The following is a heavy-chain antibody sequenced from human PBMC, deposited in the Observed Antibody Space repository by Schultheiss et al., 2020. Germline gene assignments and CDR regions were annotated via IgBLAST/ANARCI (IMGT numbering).Heavy chain of an antibody. CDR1: GGSISSSNW. CDR2: IYYSGST. CDR3: ARQAGSGTAMVMDAFDI. V-gene: IGHV4-4*02. D-gene: IGHD5-18*01. Sequence: SETLSLTCAVSGGSISSSNWWSWVRQPPGKGLEWIGYIYYSGSTYYNPSLKSRVTISVDTSKNQFSLKLSSVTAADTAVYYCARQAGSGTAMVMDAFDIWGQGTMVTVSS. J-gene: IGHJ3*02.